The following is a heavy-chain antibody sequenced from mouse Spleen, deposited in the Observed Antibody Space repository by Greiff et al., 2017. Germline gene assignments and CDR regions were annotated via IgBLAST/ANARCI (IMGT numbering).Heavy chain of an antibody. D-gene: IGHD2-3*01. CDR1: GYTFTSYG. CDR3: ARRDGSYFDY. V-gene: IGHV1-58*01. Sequence: DVQLQESGAELVRPGSSVKMSCKTSGYTFTSYGINWVKQRPGQGLEWIGYIYIGKGYTEYNEKFKGKATLTSDTSSSTAYMQLSSLTSEDSAIYFCARRDGSYFDYWGQGTTLTVSS. CDR2: IYIGKGYT. J-gene: IGHJ2*01.